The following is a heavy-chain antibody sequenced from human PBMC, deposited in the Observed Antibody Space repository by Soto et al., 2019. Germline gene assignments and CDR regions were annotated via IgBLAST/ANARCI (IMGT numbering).Heavy chain of an antibody. CDR3: ARHVRGAVTMNWFDP. CDR1: GGSIISSNFY. J-gene: IGHJ5*02. CDR2: VEYGGST. D-gene: IGHD4-17*01. Sequence: QLQESGPGLVKPSETLSLTCTVSGGSIISSNFYWGWIRQPPGKGLEWIGSVEYGGSTYDNPSRKSRVTLSAATSKNQFSLNLTSVTAADTAIYYCARHVRGAVTMNWFDPWGHGTLVTVSP. V-gene: IGHV4-39*01.